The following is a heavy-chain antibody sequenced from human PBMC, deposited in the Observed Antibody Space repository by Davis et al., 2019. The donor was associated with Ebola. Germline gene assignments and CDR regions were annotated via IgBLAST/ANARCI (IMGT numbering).Heavy chain of an antibody. V-gene: IGHV1-2*02. D-gene: IGHD3-10*01. CDR2: INPNSGGT. J-gene: IGHJ5*02. CDR3: ARGGSLDAMVRGDGWFDP. Sequence: ASVKVSCKASGYTFTGYYMHWVRQAPGQGLEWMGWINPNSGGTNYAQKFQGRVTMTRDTSISTAYMELSRLRSDDTAVYYCARGGSLDAMVRGDGWFDPWGQGTLVTVSS. CDR1: GYTFTGYY.